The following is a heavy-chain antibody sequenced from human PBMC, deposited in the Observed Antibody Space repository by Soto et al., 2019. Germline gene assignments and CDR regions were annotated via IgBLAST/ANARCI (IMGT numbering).Heavy chain of an antibody. CDR3: ASLIAVAAN. V-gene: IGHV4-4*02. J-gene: IGHJ4*02. CDR1: GGSISSSNW. D-gene: IGHD6-19*01. Sequence: QVQLQESGPGLVKPSGTLSLTCAVSGGSISSSNWWSWVRQPPGKGLEGIGEIYHSGRTNYNPSPKRRVTRSVDKSKNPFFLKLSSVTAAVTAVYYCASLIAVAANWGQGTRGTVSS. CDR2: IYHSGRT.